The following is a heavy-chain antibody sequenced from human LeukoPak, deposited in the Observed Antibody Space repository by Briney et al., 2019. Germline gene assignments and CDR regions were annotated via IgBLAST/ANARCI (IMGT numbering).Heavy chain of an antibody. J-gene: IGHJ4*02. CDR2: INLSGST. CDR3: ARGPRRYSSSGTFDY. Sequence: SETLSLTCAVYGGSFSGYYWSWIRQPPGKGLEWIGEINLSGSTNYNPSLKSRVTISVDTSKNQFSLKLSSVTAADTAVYYCARGPRRYSSSGTFDYWGQGTLVTVSS. D-gene: IGHD6-13*01. CDR1: GGSFSGYY. V-gene: IGHV4-34*01.